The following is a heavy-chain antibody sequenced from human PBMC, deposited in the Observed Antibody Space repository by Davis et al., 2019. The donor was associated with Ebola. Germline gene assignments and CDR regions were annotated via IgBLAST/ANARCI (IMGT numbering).Heavy chain of an antibody. CDR3: ATGTLGGGDYYYYGMDV. Sequence: ASVKVSCKVSGYTLTELSMHWVRQAPGKGLEWMGGFDPEDGETIYAQKFQGRVTMTEDTSTDTAYMELSSLRSEDTAVYYCATGTLGGGDYYYYGMDVWGKGTTVTVSS. J-gene: IGHJ6*04. D-gene: IGHD2-21*01. CDR2: FDPEDGET. V-gene: IGHV1-24*01. CDR1: GYTLTELS.